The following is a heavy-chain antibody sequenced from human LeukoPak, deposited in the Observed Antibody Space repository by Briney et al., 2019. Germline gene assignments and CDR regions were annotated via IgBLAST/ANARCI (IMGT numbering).Heavy chain of an antibody. CDR1: GFTFSTYG. J-gene: IGHJ4*02. D-gene: IGHD3-9*01. CDR2: IKQDGSEK. Sequence: PGGFLRLSCAASGFTFSTYGMNWVRQAPGKGLEWVANIKQDGSEKNYVDSVKGRFTISRDNAKNSLYLQMNNLRVEDTAMYYCAGGTGFIIKDWGQGTLVTVSS. CDR3: AGGTGFIIKD. V-gene: IGHV3-7*03.